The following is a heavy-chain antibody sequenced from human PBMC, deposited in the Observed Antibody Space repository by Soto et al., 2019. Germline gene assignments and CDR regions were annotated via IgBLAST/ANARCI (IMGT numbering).Heavy chain of an antibody. CDR1: GGTFSSYA. D-gene: IGHD3-10*01. Sequence: AASVKVSCKASGGTFSSYAISWLRQAPGQGLEWMGGIIPIFGTANYAQKFQGRVTITADESTSTAYMELSSLRSEDTAVYYCELDSFRSYYYGSGSQFMDVWG. CDR2: IIPIFGTA. J-gene: IGHJ6*02. V-gene: IGHV1-69*13. CDR3: ELDSFRSYYYGSGSQFMDV.